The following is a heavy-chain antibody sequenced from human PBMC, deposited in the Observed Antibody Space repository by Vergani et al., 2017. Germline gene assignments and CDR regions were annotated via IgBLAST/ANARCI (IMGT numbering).Heavy chain of an antibody. V-gene: IGHV4-59*01. Sequence: QVQLQESGPGLVKPSETLSLTCTVSGGSISSYYWSWIRQPPGKGLEWIGYIYYSRSTNYNPSLKSRVTISVDTSKNQFSLKLSSVTAADTAVYYCARRIAVAGTYYYGMDVWGQGTTVTVSS. CDR3: ARRIAVAGTYYYGMDV. CDR2: IYYSRST. J-gene: IGHJ6*02. CDR1: GGSISSYY. D-gene: IGHD6-19*01.